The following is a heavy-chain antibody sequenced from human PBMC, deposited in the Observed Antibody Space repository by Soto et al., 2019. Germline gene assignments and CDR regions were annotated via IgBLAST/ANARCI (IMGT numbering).Heavy chain of an antibody. J-gene: IGHJ6*02. V-gene: IGHV4-59*01. CDR3: ARVTQLDRRPHFYHGMDV. CDR2: IYYSGST. Sequence: QVQLQESGPGLVKPSETLSLTCTVSGGSITSYYWSWIRQPPGKVLEWIGYIYYSGSTNYNPSLKSRLTISVDTSKNHFSLTLSPVTAADTAVYYCARVTQLDRRPHFYHGMDVWGQGTTVTVSS. D-gene: IGHD1-1*01. CDR1: GGSITSYY.